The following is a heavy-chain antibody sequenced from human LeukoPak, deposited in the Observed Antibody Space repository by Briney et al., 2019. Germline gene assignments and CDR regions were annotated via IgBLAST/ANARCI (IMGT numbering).Heavy chain of an antibody. Sequence: GGSLRLSCAASGFTFSVYNMNWVRQAPGKGLEWMSYISSSSATIYYADSVKGRFTISRDNAKNSLYLQMNSLRAEDTAVYYCARDRRGYCSSTSCPYGMDVWGQGTTVTVSS. CDR1: GFTFSVYN. D-gene: IGHD2-2*01. J-gene: IGHJ6*02. V-gene: IGHV3-48*04. CDR3: ARDRRGYCSSTSCPYGMDV. CDR2: ISSSSATI.